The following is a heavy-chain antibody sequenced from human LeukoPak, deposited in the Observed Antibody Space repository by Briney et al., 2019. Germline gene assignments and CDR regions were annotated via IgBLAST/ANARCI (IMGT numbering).Heavy chain of an antibody. CDR2: INPNSGGS. J-gene: IGHJ6*02. CDR1: GYRFSGYY. Sequence: AASVKVPCKASGYRFSGYYMYWVRQAPGQGLEWMGWINPNSGGSKYAQKFQGRVTMTGDTSISTAYMELNSLRSDDTAVYYCARWNDPTQNYYHYGMDVWGQGTTVTVSS. V-gene: IGHV1-2*02. D-gene: IGHD1-1*01. CDR3: ARWNDPTQNYYHYGMDV.